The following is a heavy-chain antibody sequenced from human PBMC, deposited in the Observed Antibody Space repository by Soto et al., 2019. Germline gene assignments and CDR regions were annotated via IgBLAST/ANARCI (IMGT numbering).Heavy chain of an antibody. D-gene: IGHD2-8*01. CDR3: ARENGPFDY. CDR1: GGKVSSNSGA. V-gene: IGHV6-1*01. J-gene: IGHJ4*02. Sequence: LQTHPLTCAISGGKVSSNSGAWNWKKQSPSRGLEWLGRTYYRSKWYNDYAVSGKSRITINPDTSKNQFSLQLNSVTPEDTAVYYCARENGPFDYWGQGTLVTVSS. CDR2: TYYRSKWYN.